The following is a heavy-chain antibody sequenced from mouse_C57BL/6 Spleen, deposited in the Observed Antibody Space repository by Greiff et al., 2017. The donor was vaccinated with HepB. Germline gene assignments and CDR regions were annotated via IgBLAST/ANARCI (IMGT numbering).Heavy chain of an antibody. D-gene: IGHD4-1*01. Sequence: EVQLQQSGPGLVKPSQSLSLTCSVTGYSITSGYYWNWIRQFPGNKLEWMGYISYDGSNNYNPSLKNRISITRDTSKNQFFLKLNSVTTEDTATYYCARDRGWDVLDYWGQGTTLTVSS. CDR2: ISYDGSN. CDR3: ARDRGWDVLDY. V-gene: IGHV3-6*01. J-gene: IGHJ2*01. CDR1: GYSITSGYY.